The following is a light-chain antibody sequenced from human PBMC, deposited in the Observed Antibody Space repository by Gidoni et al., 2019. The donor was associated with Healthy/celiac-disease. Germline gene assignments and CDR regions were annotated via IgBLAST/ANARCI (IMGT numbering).Light chain of an antibody. Sequence: DIQLTQSPSFLSASVGDRVPITCRASQGISSYLAWYQQKPGKAPKLLIYAASTLQSGVPSRFSGSGSGTEFTLTISSLQPEDFATYYCQQLNSYPLFTFGPXTKVDIK. CDR3: QQLNSYPLFT. CDR2: AAS. CDR1: QGISSY. J-gene: IGKJ3*01. V-gene: IGKV1-9*01.